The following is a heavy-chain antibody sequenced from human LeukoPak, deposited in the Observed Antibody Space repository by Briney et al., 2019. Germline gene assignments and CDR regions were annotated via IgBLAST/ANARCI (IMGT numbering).Heavy chain of an antibody. CDR3: AKGRVMVRGVIMGGDLSSDY. Sequence: GGSLRLSCAASGFTFDDYAMHWVRQAPGKGLEWVSLISGDGGSTYYADSVKGRFTISRDNSKNSLNLQMNSLRTEDTALYYCAKGRVMVRGVIMGGDLSSDYWGQGTLVTVSS. CDR1: GFTFDDYA. J-gene: IGHJ4*02. V-gene: IGHV3-43*02. D-gene: IGHD3-10*01. CDR2: ISGDGGST.